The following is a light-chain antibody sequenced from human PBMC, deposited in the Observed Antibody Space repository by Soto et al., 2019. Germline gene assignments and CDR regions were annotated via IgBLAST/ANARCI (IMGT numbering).Light chain of an antibody. Sequence: QSVLTQPPSTSGTPGQRVTSSCSGGSSNIGSNPVNWYQHLPATAPKLLIYSNHRQPSGVPDRFSGTKLCTSSCLAVRAIQAEDEADYYCAGWDYTLNSYVFGTGTKVTVL. CDR1: SSNIGSNP. V-gene: IGLV1-44*01. J-gene: IGLJ1*01. CDR2: SNH. CDR3: AGWDYTLNSYV.